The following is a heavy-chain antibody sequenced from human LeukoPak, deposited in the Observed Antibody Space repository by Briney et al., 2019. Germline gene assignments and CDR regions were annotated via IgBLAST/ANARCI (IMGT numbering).Heavy chain of an antibody. Sequence: GRSLRLSCAASGFTFKSYGMHWIRQAPAKGLEWVAAISYDGSNKHYADSVKGRFTIDRDNSKNTLHLQMNSLRAEDTAIYYCAKALWGSGSYYNSPFDYWGQGTLVTVSS. V-gene: IGHV3-30*18. J-gene: IGHJ4*02. CDR3: AKALWGSGSYYNSPFDY. CDR1: GFTFKSYG. CDR2: ISYDGSNK. D-gene: IGHD3-10*01.